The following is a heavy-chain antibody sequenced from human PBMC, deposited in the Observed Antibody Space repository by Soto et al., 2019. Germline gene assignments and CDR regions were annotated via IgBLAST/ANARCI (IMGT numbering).Heavy chain of an antibody. J-gene: IGHJ4*02. Sequence: PSETLSLTCAVYGGSFSGYYWSCLRQPPGKGLEWIGEINHSGSTNYNPSLKSRVTISVDTSKNHFSLKLRSVTAADTAVYYSARALEYRSSSELDYWGQGTLVTVSS. CDR2: INHSGST. CDR3: ARALEYRSSSELDY. V-gene: IGHV4-34*01. CDR1: GGSFSGYY. D-gene: IGHD6-6*01.